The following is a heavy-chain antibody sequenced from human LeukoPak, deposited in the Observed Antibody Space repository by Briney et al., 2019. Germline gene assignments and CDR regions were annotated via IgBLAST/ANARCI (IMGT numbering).Heavy chain of an antibody. CDR1: GGSISSYY. CDR2: IYYSGST. Sequence: SETLSLTCTVSGGSISSYYWSWIRQPPGKGLEWIGYIYYSGSTNYNPSLKSRVTISVDTSKNQFSLKLSSVTAADTAVYYCARHTSGSYLFGEDRYWYFDLWGRGTLVTVSS. CDR3: ARHTSGSYLFGEDRYWYFDL. V-gene: IGHV4-59*08. J-gene: IGHJ2*01. D-gene: IGHD1-26*01.